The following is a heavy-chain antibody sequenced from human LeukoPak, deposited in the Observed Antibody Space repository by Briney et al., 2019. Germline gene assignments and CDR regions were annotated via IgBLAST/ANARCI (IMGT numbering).Heavy chain of an antibody. Sequence: PSETLSLTCAVYGGSFSGYYWSWIRQPPGKGLEWIGRVYQSGSTYYNPSLKSRVTISLDTSKNHFSLRLSSVTAADTATYYCARGSGDAFDYWGQGTLVTVSS. CDR1: GGSFSGYY. CDR2: VYQSGST. CDR3: ARGSGDAFDY. V-gene: IGHV4-34*01. D-gene: IGHD5-24*01. J-gene: IGHJ4*02.